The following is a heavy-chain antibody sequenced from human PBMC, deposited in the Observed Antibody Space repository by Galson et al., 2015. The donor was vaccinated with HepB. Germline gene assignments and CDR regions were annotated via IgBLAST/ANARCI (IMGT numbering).Heavy chain of an antibody. D-gene: IGHD2-8*02. V-gene: IGHV3-30*18. J-gene: IGHJ5*02. CDR2: ISYDRRNK. CDR3: AKVGRGTASWFDP. CDR1: GFTLSSYG. Sequence: SLRLSCAASGFTLSSYGIHWVRQAPGKGLEWVALISYDRRNKYYADSVKGRFTISRDTSKNMLYLQMNSLRAEDTAVYYCAKVGRGTASWFDPWGQGTLVIVSS.